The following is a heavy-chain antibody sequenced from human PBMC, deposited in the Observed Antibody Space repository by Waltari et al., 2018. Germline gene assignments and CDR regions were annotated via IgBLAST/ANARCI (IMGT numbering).Heavy chain of an antibody. Sequence: EVQLVQSGAEVKKPGESLKISCKGSGYSFTSYWIGWVRQMPGKGLEWMGISIPGDSDTRYSPSFQGQVTISADKSISTAYLQWSSLKASDTAMYYCARLIAAAAPRHDAFDIWGQGTMVTVSS. CDR1: GYSFTSYW. CDR2: SIPGDSDT. CDR3: ARLIAAAAPRHDAFDI. V-gene: IGHV5-51*01. J-gene: IGHJ3*02. D-gene: IGHD6-13*01.